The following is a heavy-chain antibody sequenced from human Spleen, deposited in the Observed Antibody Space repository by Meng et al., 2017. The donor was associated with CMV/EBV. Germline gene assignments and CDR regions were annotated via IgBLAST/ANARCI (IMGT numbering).Heavy chain of an antibody. Sequence: GGSLRLSCAASGFNFRSAWMTWVRQAPGKGLEWVGRIKSKSDGETIDYGGSVKGRFTISRHDSKSTMYLQMNSLKTEDTAVYYCSTDPYWGQGTLVTVSS. CDR3: STDPY. CDR2: IKSKSDGETI. V-gene: IGHV3-15*01. CDR1: GFNFRSAW. J-gene: IGHJ4*02.